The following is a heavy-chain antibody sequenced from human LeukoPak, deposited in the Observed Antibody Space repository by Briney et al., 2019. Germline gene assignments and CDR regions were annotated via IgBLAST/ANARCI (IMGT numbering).Heavy chain of an antibody. Sequence: ASVKVSCKASGYTFTDFGISWVRQAPGQGLEWMGWISAYNSNTNYAQKFQGRVTITTDESTSTAYMELSSLRSEDTAVYYCARSVVPAASLDYYYYMDVWGKGTTVTVSS. CDR1: GYTFTDFG. D-gene: IGHD2-2*01. J-gene: IGHJ6*03. CDR3: ARSVVPAASLDYYYYMDV. CDR2: ISAYNSNT. V-gene: IGHV1-18*01.